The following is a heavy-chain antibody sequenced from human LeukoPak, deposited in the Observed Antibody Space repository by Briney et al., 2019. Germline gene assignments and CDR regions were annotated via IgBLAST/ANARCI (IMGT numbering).Heavy chain of an antibody. CDR1: GFTVSSNY. CDR2: IYSGGST. Sequence: GGSLRLSCAASGFTVSSNYMTWVRQAPGKGLEWVSVIYSGGSTYHADSVKGRFTISRDNSKNTVYLQMSSLRAEDTAVYYCAKGLALVVTDYFDYWGQGTLVTVSS. D-gene: IGHD3-22*01. J-gene: IGHJ4*02. V-gene: IGHV3-53*01. CDR3: AKGLALVVTDYFDY.